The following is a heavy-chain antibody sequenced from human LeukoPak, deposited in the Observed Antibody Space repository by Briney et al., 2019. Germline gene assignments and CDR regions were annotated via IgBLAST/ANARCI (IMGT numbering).Heavy chain of an antibody. J-gene: IGHJ6*03. CDR1: GYTFTSYD. D-gene: IGHD3-3*01. V-gene: IGHV1-8*01. Sequence: ASVKVSCKASGYTFTSYDINWVRQATGQGLEWMGWMNPNSGNIGYAQKFQGRVTMTRNTSISTAYMELRSLRSEDTAVYYCARGPVLRFLEWLPTTYSYYYMDVWGKGTTVTVSS. CDR3: ARGPVLRFLEWLPTTYSYYYMDV. CDR2: MNPNSGNI.